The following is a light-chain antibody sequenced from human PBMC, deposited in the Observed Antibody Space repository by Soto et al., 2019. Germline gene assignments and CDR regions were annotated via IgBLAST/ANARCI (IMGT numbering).Light chain of an antibody. J-gene: IGKJ2*01. CDR3: QQYHNWPPQYT. V-gene: IGKV3-15*01. CDR1: QTVASN. Sequence: EIVMTQSPASLSVSPGDGATLSCRASQTVASNLAWYHQKPGQGPRLLIHGASTRAAGVPARFSGSGCGTAFTLPISGLQSEDFAVYYCQQYHNWPPQYTFGQGTKLQIK. CDR2: GAS.